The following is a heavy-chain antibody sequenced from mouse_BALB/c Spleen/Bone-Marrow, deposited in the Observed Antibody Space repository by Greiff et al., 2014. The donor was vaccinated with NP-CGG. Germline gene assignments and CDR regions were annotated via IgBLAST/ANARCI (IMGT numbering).Heavy chain of an antibody. CDR2: IWGDGST. J-gene: IGHJ4*01. V-gene: IGHV2-6-7*01. Sequence: VQLQQSGPGLVAPSQSLSITCTVSGFSLTGYGVSWVRQPPGKGLEWLGMIWGDGSTDYNSALKSRLSISKDNSKSQVLLKMNRLQTDDTARYYCARDSFLITRALDYWGQGTSVTVSS. D-gene: IGHD2-4*01. CDR3: ARDSFLITRALDY. CDR1: GFSLTGYG.